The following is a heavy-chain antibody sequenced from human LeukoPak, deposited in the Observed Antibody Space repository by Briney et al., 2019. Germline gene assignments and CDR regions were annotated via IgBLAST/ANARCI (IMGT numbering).Heavy chain of an antibody. CDR1: GFIFTHYF. CDR3: ATDRGWRTSGYYLYYFEY. V-gene: IGHV3-7*01. Sequence: GGSLRLSCAASGFIFTHYFMSWVRQAPGKGLEWVASIKHDGSEKYYVDSVRGRFTISRDNTMNSLYLQMSSLRAEDTAVYYCATDRGWRTSGYYLYYFEYWGQGTLVTFSS. D-gene: IGHD3-3*01. J-gene: IGHJ4*02. CDR2: IKHDGSEK.